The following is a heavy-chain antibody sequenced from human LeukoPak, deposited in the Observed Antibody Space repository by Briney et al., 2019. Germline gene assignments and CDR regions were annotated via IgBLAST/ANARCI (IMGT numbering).Heavy chain of an antibody. D-gene: IGHD3-22*01. CDR2: IDWDDDK. CDR1: GFSLSTSGMC. V-gene: IGHV2-70*11. Sequence: SGPALVKPTQTLTLTCTFSGFSLSTSGMCVSWIRQPPGKALEWLARIDWDDDKYYSTSLKTRLTISKDTSKNQVVLTMTNMDPVDTATYYCARTSSYYYDSSGYYAIGFDYWGQGTLVTVSS. J-gene: IGHJ4*02. CDR3: ARTSSYYYDSSGYYAIGFDY.